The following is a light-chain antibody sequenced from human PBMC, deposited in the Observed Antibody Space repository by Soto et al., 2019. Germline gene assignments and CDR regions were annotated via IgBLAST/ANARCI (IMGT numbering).Light chain of an antibody. CDR2: GAS. CDR1: QSVSTN. J-gene: IGKJ2*01. V-gene: IGKV3-15*01. CDR3: LQHNTYPYT. Sequence: EIVMTQSPATLSVSPGERATLSCRASQSVSTNLAWYQHKPGQAPRLLIYGASTRATGVPARFSGSGSGTDFTLSISSLQSEDFAVYYCLQHNTYPYTFGQGTKLEIK.